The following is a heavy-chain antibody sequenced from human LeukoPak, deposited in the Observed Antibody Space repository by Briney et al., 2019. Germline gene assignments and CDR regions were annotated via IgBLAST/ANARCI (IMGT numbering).Heavy chain of an antibody. CDR2: ISSSGSTI. V-gene: IGHV3-48*04. Sequence: GGSLRLSCAASGFTFSSYSMNWVRQAPGKGLEWVSYISSSGSTIYYADSVKGRFTISRDNAKNSLYLQMNSLRAEDTAVYYCARILGYCSGGSCLPVDYWGQGTLVTVSS. CDR3: ARILGYCSGGSCLPVDY. CDR1: GFTFSSYS. D-gene: IGHD2-15*01. J-gene: IGHJ4*02.